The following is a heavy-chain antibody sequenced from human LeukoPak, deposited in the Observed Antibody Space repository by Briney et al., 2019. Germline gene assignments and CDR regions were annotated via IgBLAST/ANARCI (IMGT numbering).Heavy chain of an antibody. V-gene: IGHV3-30*18. CDR3: AKGLHDYGDPW. D-gene: IGHD4-17*01. CDR2: ISYDGSNK. Sequence: GGSLRLSCAASGFTFSSYEMNWVRQAPGKGLEWVAVISYDGSNKYYADSVKGRFTISRDNSKNTLYLQMNSLRAEDTAVYYCAKGLHDYGDPWWGQGTLVTVSS. CDR1: GFTFSSYE. J-gene: IGHJ4*02.